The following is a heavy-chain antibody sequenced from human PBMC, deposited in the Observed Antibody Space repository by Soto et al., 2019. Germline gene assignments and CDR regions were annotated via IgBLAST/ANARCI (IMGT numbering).Heavy chain of an antibody. Sequence: EMQLLESGGGLVQPGGSLRLSCAASGFSFSSYAMSWLRQAPGKGLEWVSAISGSGGSTYYADSVKGRFTISRDNSKNTLYLQMNSLRVEDAALYYCAKDHWGSYSGQGALVTVSS. CDR3: AKDHWGSY. V-gene: IGHV3-23*01. D-gene: IGHD3-16*01. CDR2: ISGSGGST. J-gene: IGHJ4*02. CDR1: GFSFSSYA.